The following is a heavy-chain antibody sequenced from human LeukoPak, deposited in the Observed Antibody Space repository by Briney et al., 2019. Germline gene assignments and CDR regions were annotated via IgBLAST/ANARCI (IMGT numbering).Heavy chain of an antibody. CDR2: NYNSGST. Sequence: SETLSLTCTVSGGSISTYYWTWVRQPPGKGLEWIGYNYNSGSTNYNPSLKSRVTISVDTSKNQFSLKLTSVTAADTAVYYCAREGGYASPFDYWGQGTLVTVSS. CDR1: GGSISTYY. V-gene: IGHV4-59*08. J-gene: IGHJ4*02. D-gene: IGHD5-12*01. CDR3: AREGGYASPFDY.